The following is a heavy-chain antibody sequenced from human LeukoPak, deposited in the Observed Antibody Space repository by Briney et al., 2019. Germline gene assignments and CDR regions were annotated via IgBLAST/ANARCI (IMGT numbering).Heavy chain of an antibody. J-gene: IGHJ4*02. Sequence: GRSLRLSCAASGFTFSSYGFHWVRQALGKGLEWVAVIWYDGSNIHYAESVKGRFTISRDNSRDTLYLHMNSLRPEDTAVYYCARDFYTGMFDYWGQGTLVTVSS. CDR1: GFTFSSYG. V-gene: IGHV3-33*01. CDR2: IWYDGSNI. D-gene: IGHD3-10*02. CDR3: ARDFYTGMFDY.